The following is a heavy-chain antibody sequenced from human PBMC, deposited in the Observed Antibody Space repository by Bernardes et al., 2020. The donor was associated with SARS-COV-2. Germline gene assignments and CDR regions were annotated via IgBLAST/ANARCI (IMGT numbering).Heavy chain of an antibody. V-gene: IGHV3-48*03. CDR3: ARVADYALWNGYVDY. J-gene: IGHJ4*02. D-gene: IGHD3-3*01. CDR2: INTYGRTI. CDR1: GFSFSRSE. Sequence: GGSLRLSCEASGFSFSRSEMNWVRQAPGKGLEWISYINTYGRTIYYADSVKGRFTISRDNAKSSLYLQMNSLRVEDTAVYFCARVADYALWNGYVDYWGQGTLVTVSS.